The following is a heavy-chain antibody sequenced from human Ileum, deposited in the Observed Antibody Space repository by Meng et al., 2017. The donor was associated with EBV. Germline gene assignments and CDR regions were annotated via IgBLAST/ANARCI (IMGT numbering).Heavy chain of an antibody. CDR3: ARERGGGDRGIQ. V-gene: IGHV4-61*08. CDR1: NGSVSSYGYY. J-gene: IGHJ4*02. Sequence: QVQLQESGPGLVKPSETLSLTCSVSNGSVSSYGYYWTWIRQPPGKVLEWIGYMSYTGSTNYKSTLKSRVTISVDKSKNQFSLKLSSVTAADTAVYYCARERGGGDRGIQWGQGTLVTVSS. CDR2: MSYTGST. D-gene: IGHD2-21*02.